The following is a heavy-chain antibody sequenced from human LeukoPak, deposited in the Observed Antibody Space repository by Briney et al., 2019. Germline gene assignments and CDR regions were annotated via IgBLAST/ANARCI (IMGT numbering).Heavy chain of an antibody. CDR1: GFTFSSYS. D-gene: IGHD7-27*01. CDR2: ISSSSSYI. CDR3: ARDPQAMGKVFDY. J-gene: IGHJ4*02. Sequence: PGGSLRLSCAASGFTFSSYSMNWVRQAPGKGLEWVSSISSSSSYIYYADSVKGRFTISRDNAKNSLYLQMNSLRAEDTAVYYCARDPQAMGKVFDYRGQGTLVTVSS. V-gene: IGHV3-21*01.